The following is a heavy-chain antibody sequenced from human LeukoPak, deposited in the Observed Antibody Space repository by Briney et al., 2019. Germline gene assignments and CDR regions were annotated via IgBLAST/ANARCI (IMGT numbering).Heavy chain of an antibody. D-gene: IGHD6-19*01. CDR3: ARVSSGWSTDLQH. J-gene: IGHJ1*01. CDR1: GYSISSGYY. CDR2: IYHSGST. Sequence: PSETLSLTCTVSGYSISSGYYWGWIRQPPGKGLEWIGSIYHSGSTYYNPSLKSRVTISVDTSKNQFSLKLSSVTAADTAVYYCARVSSGWSTDLQHWGQGTLVTVSS. V-gene: IGHV4-38-2*02.